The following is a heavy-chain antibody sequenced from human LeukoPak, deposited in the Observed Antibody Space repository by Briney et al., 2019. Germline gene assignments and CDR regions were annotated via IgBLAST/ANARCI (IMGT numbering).Heavy chain of an antibody. CDR3: AKVVGATTVSDAFDI. V-gene: IGHV1-69*01. Sequence: SVKVSCKASGGTFSSYAISWVRQAPGQGLEWMGGIIPIFGTANYAQKFQGRVTITADESTSTAYMELSSLRSEDTAVYYCAKVVGATTVSDAFDIWGQGTMVTVSS. CDR2: IIPIFGTA. CDR1: GGTFSSYA. D-gene: IGHD1-26*01. J-gene: IGHJ3*02.